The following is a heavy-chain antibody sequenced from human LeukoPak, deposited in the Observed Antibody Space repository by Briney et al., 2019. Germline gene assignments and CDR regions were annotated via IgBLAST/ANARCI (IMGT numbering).Heavy chain of an antibody. D-gene: IGHD4-17*01. CDR2: INSDGSST. Sequence: GGSLRLSCAASGFDLSDFWVHWVRQAPGKGLAWVARINSDGSSTSYADSVEGRFTISRDNAKNTLYLQMSSLRVEDTAVYYCARPHVRTVSNWFDSWGQGTLVTVSS. V-gene: IGHV3-74*01. CDR1: GFDLSDFW. J-gene: IGHJ5*01. CDR3: ARPHVRTVSNWFDS.